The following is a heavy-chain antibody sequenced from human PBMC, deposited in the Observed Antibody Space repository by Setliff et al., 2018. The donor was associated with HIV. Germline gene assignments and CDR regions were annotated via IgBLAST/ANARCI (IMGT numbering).Heavy chain of an antibody. CDR2: IPYDGSKK. V-gene: IGHV3-30*04. J-gene: IGHJ5*02. CDR3: AALKGYSYGRGCFDP. CDR1: VFTCSRYG. D-gene: IGHD3-10*02. Sequence: PGGSLRLSCAASVFTCSRYGMHWVRQAPGKGLEWVGFIPYDGSKKYDADFGMGRFTLSRDNSKNTLYLQMNSMRTDDTAVYYCAALKGYSYGRGCFDPWGQGTLVTVSS.